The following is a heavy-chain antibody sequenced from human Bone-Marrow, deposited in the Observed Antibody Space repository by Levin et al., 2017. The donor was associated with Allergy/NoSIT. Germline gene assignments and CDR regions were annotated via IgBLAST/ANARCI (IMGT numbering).Heavy chain of an antibody. CDR2: ISGSGGST. CDR3: AKDLPNDAYSPDYFDY. Sequence: PGESLKISCATSGFPFDNFAMSWVRQAPGKGLEWVSGISGSGGSTYYADSVKGRFTISRDNSKNTVYLQMNSLRAEDTALYYCAKDLPNDAYSPDYFDYWGQGTLVTVSS. CDR1: GFPFDNFA. D-gene: IGHD1-26*01. V-gene: IGHV3-23*01. J-gene: IGHJ4*02.